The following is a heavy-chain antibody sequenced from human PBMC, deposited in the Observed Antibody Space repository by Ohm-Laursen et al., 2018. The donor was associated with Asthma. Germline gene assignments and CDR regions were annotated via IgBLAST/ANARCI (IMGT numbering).Heavy chain of an antibody. D-gene: IGHD3-9*01. CDR1: GFTFSTSG. CDR2: ISYDGSYK. Sequence: SLRLSCAATGFTFSTSGMHWVRQAPGKGLFWVAVISYDGSYKNYADSVKGRFTISRDNSKSTVSLQMDSLRPEDTAVYYCATQRVFDWFHFDYWGQGTQVTVSS. CDR3: ATQRVFDWFHFDY. J-gene: IGHJ4*02. V-gene: IGHV3-30*03.